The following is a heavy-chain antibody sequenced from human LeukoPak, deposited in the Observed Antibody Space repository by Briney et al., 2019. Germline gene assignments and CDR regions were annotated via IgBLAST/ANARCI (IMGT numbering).Heavy chain of an antibody. V-gene: IGHV4-59*01. CDR1: GGSISSYY. CDR2: IYYSGST. Sequence: TTSETLSLTCTVSGGSISSYYWSWIRQPPGKGLEWIGYIYYSGSTNYKSSLKSRVTISVDTSKNQFSLKLSSVTAADTAVYYCARTTEGGYGYGYFYYYYMDVWGKGTTVTISS. D-gene: IGHD5-18*01. CDR3: ARTTEGGYGYGYFYYYYMDV. J-gene: IGHJ6*03.